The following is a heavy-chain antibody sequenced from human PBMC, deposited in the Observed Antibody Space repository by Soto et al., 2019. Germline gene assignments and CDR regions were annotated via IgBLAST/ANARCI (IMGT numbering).Heavy chain of an antibody. D-gene: IGHD4-17*01. CDR2: IWYDGGNK. CDR1: GFTFSTYG. Sequence: GGSLRLSCAASGFTFSTYGMHWVRQAPGKGLEWVAVIWYDGGNKYYTDSVKGRFIISRDNSKNTLYLQMNSLRAEDTALYYCVRDSYGDAAPTFFDIWGQGTMVTVSS. J-gene: IGHJ3*02. V-gene: IGHV3-33*01. CDR3: VRDSYGDAAPTFFDI.